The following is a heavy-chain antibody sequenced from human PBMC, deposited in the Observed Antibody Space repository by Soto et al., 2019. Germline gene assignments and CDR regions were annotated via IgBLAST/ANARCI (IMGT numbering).Heavy chain of an antibody. Sequence: SDTLSLTCTVSGGSISSSSYHWCWIRQPPGKGLEWIGTIHYSGSTYYNPSLRSRVTISVDTSKNQFSLNLNSVTAADTAVFYCARRRNIAAAVDYWGQGTPVTVS. CDR1: GGSISSSSYH. CDR2: IHYSGST. CDR3: ARRRNIAAAVDY. D-gene: IGHD6-13*01. V-gene: IGHV4-39*01. J-gene: IGHJ4*02.